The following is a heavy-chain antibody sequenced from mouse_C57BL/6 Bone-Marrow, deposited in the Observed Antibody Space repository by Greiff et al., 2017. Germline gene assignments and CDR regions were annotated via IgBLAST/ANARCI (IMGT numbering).Heavy chain of an antibody. D-gene: IGHD1-1*01. CDR1: GYTFTSYW. CDR2: IDPSDSYT. V-gene: IGHV1-69*01. J-gene: IGHJ4*01. CDR3: AREYYGSSSVPHYYAMDY. Sequence: QVQLQQSGAELVMPGASVKLSCKASGYTFTSYWMHWVKQRPGQGLEWIGEIDPSDSYTNYNQKFQGKSTLTVDKSSSTAYMQLSSLTSEDSAVYYCAREYYGSSSVPHYYAMDYWGQGTSVTVSS.